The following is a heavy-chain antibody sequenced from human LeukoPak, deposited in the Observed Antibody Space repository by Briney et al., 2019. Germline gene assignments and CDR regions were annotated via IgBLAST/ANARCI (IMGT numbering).Heavy chain of an antibody. CDR3: ATDIPHGSGSYSYFDY. CDR2: INPNSGGT. D-gene: IGHD3-10*01. Sequence: ASVKVSCKASGYTFTGYYMHWVRQAPGQGLEWMGWINPNSGGTNYAQKFQGRFTVAWDTSITTAYMELTRLTSDDAAVYYCATDIPHGSGSYSYFDYWGQGTPVTVSS. V-gene: IGHV1-2*02. J-gene: IGHJ4*02. CDR1: GYTFTGYY.